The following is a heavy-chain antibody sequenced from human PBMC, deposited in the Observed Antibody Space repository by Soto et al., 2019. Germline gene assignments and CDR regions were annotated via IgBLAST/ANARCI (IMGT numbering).Heavy chain of an antibody. CDR1: GGTFSSYI. CDR2: IIPILGIA. Sequence: QVQLVQSGAEVKKPGSSVKVSCKASGGTFSSYIISWVRQAPGQGLEWMGRIIPILGIANYAQKFQGRVTIXXAKSTSTAYMELSSLRSEDTAVYYCARFPQTAIVGAAYFDYWGQGTLVTVSS. D-gene: IGHD1-26*01. J-gene: IGHJ4*02. CDR3: ARFPQTAIVGAAYFDY. V-gene: IGHV1-69*02.